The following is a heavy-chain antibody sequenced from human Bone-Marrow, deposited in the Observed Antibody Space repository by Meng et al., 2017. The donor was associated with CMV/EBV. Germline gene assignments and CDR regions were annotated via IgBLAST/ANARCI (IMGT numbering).Heavy chain of an antibody. CDR1: GFTFSSYG. CDR3: VPTYYYDSSGYPSSY. J-gene: IGHJ4*02. Sequence: GESLKISCAASGFTFSSYGMHWVRQAPGKGLEWVAFIRYDGSNKYYADSVKGRFTISRDNSKNTLYLQMNSLRAEDTAVYYCVPTYYYDSSGYPSSYWGQGTRVTGSS. V-gene: IGHV3-30*02. D-gene: IGHD3-22*01. CDR2: IRYDGSNK.